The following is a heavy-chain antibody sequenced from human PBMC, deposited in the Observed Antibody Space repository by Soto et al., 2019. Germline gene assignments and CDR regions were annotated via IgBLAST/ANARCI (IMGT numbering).Heavy chain of an antibody. CDR3: ARGGYSGYEGSH. CDR1: GGTFSSYT. CDR2: IIPILGIA. J-gene: IGHJ4*02. D-gene: IGHD5-12*01. V-gene: IGHV1-69*02. Sequence: QVQLVQSGAEVKKPGSSVKVSCKASGGTFSSYTISWVRQAPGQGLEWMGRIIPILGIANYAQKFQGRVTITADKSTSTAYMELSSLRSEETAVYYCARGGYSGYEGSHWGQGTLVTVSS.